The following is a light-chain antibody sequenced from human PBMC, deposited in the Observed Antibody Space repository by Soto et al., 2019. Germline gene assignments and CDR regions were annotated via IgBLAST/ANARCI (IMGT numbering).Light chain of an antibody. V-gene: IGKV3-15*01. J-gene: IGKJ1*01. CDR2: GAS. CDR1: HSVSSN. CDR3: QQYNNWPWT. Sequence: EIVMTQSPATLSVSPGERATLSCRASHSVSSNLAWYQHKPGQAPRLLIYGASTRATAVPLRFSGSGSGTEFTLTISSLQSEDFAVYYCQQYNNWPWTFGQGTKVDIK.